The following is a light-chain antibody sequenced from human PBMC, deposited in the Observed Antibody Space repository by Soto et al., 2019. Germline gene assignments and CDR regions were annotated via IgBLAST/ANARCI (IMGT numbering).Light chain of an antibody. J-gene: IGKJ2*01. CDR2: GAS. V-gene: IGKV3-15*01. CDR1: QRISSN. CDR3: QQYNIWPPYT. Sequence: IVLTQSPGTLSLSPGERATLYCKASQRISSNLAWYQQKPGQPPRLLIYGASTRATGISARFSGSGSGAEFTLTISGLQSEDFALYYCQQYNIWPPYTFGQGTKVDIK.